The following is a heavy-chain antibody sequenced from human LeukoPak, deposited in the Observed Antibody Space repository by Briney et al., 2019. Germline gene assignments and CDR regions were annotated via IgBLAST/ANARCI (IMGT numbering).Heavy chain of an antibody. CDR1: GFTFSTYW. V-gene: IGHV3-7*04. CDR3: ARARSAYIRYDAFDI. Sequence: PGGSLRLSCAASGFTFSTYWMYWVRQAPGKGLEWVANIKRDGSQKYYVDSVKGRFTISRDNAKNSLYLQMNSLRAEDTAVYYCARARSAYIRYDAFDIWGQGTMVTVSS. CDR2: IKRDGSQK. D-gene: IGHD3-22*01. J-gene: IGHJ3*02.